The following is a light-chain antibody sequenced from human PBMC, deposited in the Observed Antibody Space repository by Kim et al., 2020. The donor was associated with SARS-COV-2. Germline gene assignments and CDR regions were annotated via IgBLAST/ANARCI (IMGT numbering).Light chain of an antibody. CDR1: SSNIGSNY. CDR3: GTWDSSLSAVV. J-gene: IGLJ2*01. Sequence: GQKVTISCSGSSSNIGSNYVSWYQQLPGTAPKLLIYDNKKRPSGIPDRFSGSKSGTSATLGITGLQTGDEADYYCGTWDSSLSAVVFGGGTQLTVL. V-gene: IGLV1-51*01. CDR2: DNK.